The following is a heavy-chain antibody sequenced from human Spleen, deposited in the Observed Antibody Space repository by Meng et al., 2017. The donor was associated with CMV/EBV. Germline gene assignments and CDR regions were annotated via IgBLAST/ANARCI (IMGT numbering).Heavy chain of an antibody. J-gene: IGHJ4*02. D-gene: IGHD3-3*01. V-gene: IGHV3-73*01. Sequence: GESLKISCAASGFTFSGSAMHWVRQASGKGLEWVGRIRSKANSYATAYAASVKGRFTISRDDSKNTAYLKMNSLKTEDTAVYYCTSNALDDFWSGYPFWGQGTLVTVSS. CDR2: IRSKANSYAT. CDR1: GFTFSGSA. CDR3: TSNALDDFWSGYPF.